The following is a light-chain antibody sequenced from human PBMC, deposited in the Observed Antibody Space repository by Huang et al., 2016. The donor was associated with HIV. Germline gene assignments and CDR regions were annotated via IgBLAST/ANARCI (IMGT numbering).Light chain of an antibody. CDR2: GGS. CDR1: KSVRDN. Sequence: DIVMTQSPGTLSVSPGERATLACRASKSVRDNLAWYEQKPGQAPRLLIYGGSTRATGIPARFSGTGSGTEFTLTISSLQAEDFAVYFCQQYDSWPSTFGGGTKVEIK. V-gene: IGKV3-15*01. J-gene: IGKJ4*01. CDR3: QQYDSWPST.